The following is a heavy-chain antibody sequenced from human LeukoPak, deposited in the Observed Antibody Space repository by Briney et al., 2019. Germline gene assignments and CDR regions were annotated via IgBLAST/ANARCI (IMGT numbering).Heavy chain of an antibody. D-gene: IGHD6-13*01. J-gene: IGHJ5*02. CDR1: GFTFSDYY. CDR2: ISSSGSTI. CDR3: ARVRSSSARWFDP. V-gene: IGHV3-11*04. Sequence: PGGSLRLSCAASGFTFSDYYMSWIRQAPGKGLEWVSYISSSGSTIYCADSVKGRFTISRDNAKNSLYLQMNSLRAEDTAVYYCARVRSSSARWFDPWGQGTLVTVSS.